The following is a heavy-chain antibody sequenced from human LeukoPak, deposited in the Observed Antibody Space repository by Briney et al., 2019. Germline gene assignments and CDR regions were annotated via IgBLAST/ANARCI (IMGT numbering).Heavy chain of an antibody. Sequence: GASVKVSCKASGYTFTSYYMHWVRQAPGQGLEWMGIINPSGGSTSYAQKFRGRVTMTRDTSTSTVYMELSSLRSEDTAVYYCANNKLGFDAFDIWGQGTMVTVSS. CDR3: ANNKLGFDAFDI. D-gene: IGHD7-27*01. CDR1: GYTFTSYY. V-gene: IGHV1-46*01. J-gene: IGHJ3*02. CDR2: INPSGGST.